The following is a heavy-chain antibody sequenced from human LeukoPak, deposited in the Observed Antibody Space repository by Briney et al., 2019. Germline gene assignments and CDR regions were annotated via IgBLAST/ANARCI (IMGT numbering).Heavy chain of an antibody. CDR2: LNHSGST. D-gene: IGHD3-10*01. CDR3: ARTPYYGSGSSYTDYYYYYMGV. CDR1: GGSFSGYY. V-gene: IGHV4-34*01. Sequence: PSETLSLTCDVSGGSFSGYYWSWIRQPPGKGLEWIGELNHSGSTNYNPSLKSRVTISVDTSKNQFSLKLSSVTAADTAGYYCARTPYYGSGSSYTDYYYYYMGVWGKGTTVTISS. J-gene: IGHJ6*03.